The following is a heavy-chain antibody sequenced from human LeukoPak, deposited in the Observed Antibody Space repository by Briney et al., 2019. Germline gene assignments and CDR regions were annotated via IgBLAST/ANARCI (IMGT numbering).Heavy chain of an antibody. D-gene: IGHD1-26*01. CDR1: GYTFTGYY. CDR2: INPNSGGT. CDR3: AREVGGGATNYFDY. V-gene: IGHV1-2*02. J-gene: IGHJ4*02. Sequence: GASVKVSCKASGYTFTGYYMHWVRQAPGQGLEWMGLINPNSGGTDFAQKFQARVTMTRDTSISTAYMELSSLRADDTAVYYCAREVGGGATNYFDYWGQGTLVTVSS.